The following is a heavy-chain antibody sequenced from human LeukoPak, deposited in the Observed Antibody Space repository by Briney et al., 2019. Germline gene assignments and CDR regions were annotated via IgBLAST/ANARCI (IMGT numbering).Heavy chain of an antibody. J-gene: IGHJ4*02. D-gene: IGHD5-24*01. Sequence: PSETLSLTCTVSGGSIGSYYWTWIRQPPGKGLGWIGYIYNSGSTNYNPSLKSRVTISVDTSKNQFSLKLSSVTAADTAVYYCARSRDGYNLDYWGQGTLVTVSS. CDR3: ARSRDGYNLDY. CDR2: IYNSGST. V-gene: IGHV4-59*01. CDR1: GGSIGSYY.